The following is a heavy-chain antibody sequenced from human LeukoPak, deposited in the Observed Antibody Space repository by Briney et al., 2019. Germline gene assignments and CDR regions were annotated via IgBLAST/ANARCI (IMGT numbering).Heavy chain of an antibody. CDR1: GYTFTSYG. J-gene: IGHJ4*02. CDR2: ISAYNGNT. CDR3: AREDTAMGYDY. D-gene: IGHD5-18*01. Sequence: ASVKVSCKASGYTFTSYGISWVRQAPGQGLEWMGWISAYNGNTNYAQKLQGRVTMTTDTSTSTAYMELSSLRSEDTAVYYCAREDTAMGYDYWGQGTLVTVSS. V-gene: IGHV1-18*01.